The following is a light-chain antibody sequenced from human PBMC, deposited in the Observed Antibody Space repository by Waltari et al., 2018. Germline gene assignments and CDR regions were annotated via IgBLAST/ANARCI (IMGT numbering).Light chain of an antibody. CDR2: ANN. CDR3: ATWDASLDTWV. J-gene: IGLJ3*02. V-gene: IGLV1-44*01. CDR1: QSNIGRDI. Sequence: QSVVTQPPSASGTPGQRVTLSCSGSQSNIGRDIVNWYQQFPGTAPKLLIYANNQRPSGVPGRFSASRSGTSASLVISGLQSEDEADYYCATWDASLDTWVFGGGTKVTVL.